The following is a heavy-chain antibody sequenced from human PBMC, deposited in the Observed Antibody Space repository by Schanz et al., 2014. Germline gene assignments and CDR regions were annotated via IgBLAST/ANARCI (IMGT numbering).Heavy chain of an antibody. Sequence: QLQLVQSGAEVHKPGASLKISCKASGYTFTNFFLHWVRQAPGQGLEWMGIINPIGGSTTYAQKFRGAVTLTTDTSTDTAYLELTSLRSEDTAVYYCARGSPENMIRGELDYWGQGTLVTVSS. CDR2: INPIGGST. J-gene: IGHJ4*02. CDR1: GYTFTNFF. CDR3: ARGSPENMIRGELDY. D-gene: IGHD3-10*01. V-gene: IGHV1-46*03.